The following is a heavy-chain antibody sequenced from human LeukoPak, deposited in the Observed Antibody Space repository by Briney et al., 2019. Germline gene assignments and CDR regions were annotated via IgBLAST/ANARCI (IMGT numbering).Heavy chain of an antibody. Sequence: SETLSLTCTVSGGSISSYYWSWIRQPPGKGLEWIGYIYYSGSTNYNPSLKSRVTISVDTSKNQSSLKLSSVTAADTAVYYCAREGGSGSYGIDYWGQGTLVTVSS. CDR3: AREGGSGSYGIDY. D-gene: IGHD3-10*01. CDR1: GGSISSYY. V-gene: IGHV4-59*01. J-gene: IGHJ4*02. CDR2: IYYSGST.